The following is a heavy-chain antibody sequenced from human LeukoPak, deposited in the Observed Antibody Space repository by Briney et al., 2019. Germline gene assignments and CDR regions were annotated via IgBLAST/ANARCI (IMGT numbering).Heavy chain of an antibody. J-gene: IGHJ4*02. D-gene: IGHD2-2*01. CDR2: ISGSAYST. CDR3: AKRCSRTSCPHFYFDY. CDR1: GFTFSSYA. Sequence: GGSLRLSCAASGFTFSSYAMTWVRQAPGKGLEWISAISGSAYSTSYADSVKGRFTISRDNSKNTLYLQMNSLRVEDTALYYCAKRCSRTSCPHFYFDYWGQGTLVTVSS. V-gene: IGHV3-23*01.